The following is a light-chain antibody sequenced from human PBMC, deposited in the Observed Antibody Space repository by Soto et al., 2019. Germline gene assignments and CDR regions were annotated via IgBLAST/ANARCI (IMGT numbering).Light chain of an antibody. CDR2: GAS. Sequence: DVQMTQSPSSLSAFVRDRVTITCRASQPITKYVSWYQQKPGRAPNLLIYGASSLQSGVPLRFSGGGFGTDFTLNNSSLQPEDSATYYCHQTHRVPRTFGGGTKVEI. V-gene: IGKV1-39*01. CDR3: HQTHRVPRT. J-gene: IGKJ4*01. CDR1: QPITKY.